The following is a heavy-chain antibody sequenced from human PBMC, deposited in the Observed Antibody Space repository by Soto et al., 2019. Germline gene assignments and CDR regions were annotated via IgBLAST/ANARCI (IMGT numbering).Heavy chain of an antibody. J-gene: IGHJ6*02. Sequence: QVQLVESGGGVVQPGRSLRLSCAASGFIFSSYGMHWVRQAPGKGLEWVAVISYDGSNKYYADSVKSRFTISRDNSKHTLYLQMNSLRAEDTAVYYCAKDIVNQYYDILNGMDVWGQGTTVTVSS. CDR2: ISYDGSNK. V-gene: IGHV3-30*18. D-gene: IGHD3-9*01. CDR3: AKDIVNQYYDILNGMDV. CDR1: GFIFSSYG.